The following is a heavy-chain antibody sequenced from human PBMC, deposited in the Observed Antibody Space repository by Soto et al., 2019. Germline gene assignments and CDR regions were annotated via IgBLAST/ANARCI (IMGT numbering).Heavy chain of an antibody. J-gene: IGHJ5*02. CDR3: ARDVDRTSHLNWFDP. D-gene: IGHD5-12*01. Sequence: GGSLRLSCEVSGFSLSGYGMHWVRQAPGKGLEWVAVIWYDGTTKNYADSVKGRFTISRDSSKSTVYLQMDSLKVEDTAVYYCARDVDRTSHLNWFDPWGQGVMVTVSS. CDR1: GFSLSGYG. V-gene: IGHV3-33*01. CDR2: IWYDGTTK.